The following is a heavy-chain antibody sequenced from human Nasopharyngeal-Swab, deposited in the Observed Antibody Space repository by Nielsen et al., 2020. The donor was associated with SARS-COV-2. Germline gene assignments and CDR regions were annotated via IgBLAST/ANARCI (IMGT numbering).Heavy chain of an antibody. CDR1: GYTLTELS. CDR3: ATAPGIAVAGNWFDP. D-gene: IGHD6-19*01. CDR2: FDPEDGET. V-gene: IGHV1-24*01. Sequence: ASVKVSCKVSGYTLTELSMHWVRQAPGKGLEWMGGFDPEDGETLYAQKFQGRVTMTEDTSTDTAYMELSSLRSEDTAVYYCATAPGIAVAGNWFDPWGQGTLVTVSS. J-gene: IGHJ5*02.